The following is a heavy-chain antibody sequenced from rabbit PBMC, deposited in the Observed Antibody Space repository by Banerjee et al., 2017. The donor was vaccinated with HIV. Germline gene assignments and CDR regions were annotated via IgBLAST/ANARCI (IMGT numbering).Heavy chain of an antibody. V-gene: IGHV1S45*01. D-gene: IGHD4-1*01. J-gene: IGHJ4*01. CDR3: ARDLAGVIGWNFNL. Sequence: QEQLVESGGGLVQPGGSLTLSCKASGFTISSSYDMCWVRQAPGKGLEWIACIYAGSSGITYYASWAKGRFTISKASWTTVTLQMTSLTAADTASYFCARDLAGVIGWNFNLWGPGTLVTVS. CDR1: GFTISSSYD. CDR2: IYAGSSGIT.